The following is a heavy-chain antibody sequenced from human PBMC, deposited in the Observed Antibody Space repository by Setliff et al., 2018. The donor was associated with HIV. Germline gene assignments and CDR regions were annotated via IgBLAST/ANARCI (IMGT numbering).Heavy chain of an antibody. V-gene: IGHV4-4*08. CDR2: IYTSGSA. J-gene: IGHJ6*03. D-gene: IGHD3-22*01. Sequence: LSLTCIVSGGSVSGYKWSWIRQSPGKGLEWIGYIYTSGSATYNPSLKSRVTISIDTSKNQFSLRLDSVTAADTAVYYCAREFEYYDSRGFRYYYMDVSGKGTAVTVSS. CDR1: GGSVSGYK. CDR3: AREFEYYDSRGFRYYYMDV.